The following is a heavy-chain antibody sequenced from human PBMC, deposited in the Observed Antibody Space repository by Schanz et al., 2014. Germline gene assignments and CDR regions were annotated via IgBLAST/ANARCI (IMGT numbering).Heavy chain of an antibody. V-gene: IGHV1-46*01. CDR3: ARDPYSASYFPSPPLYGLDV. CDR1: GYSLTSYA. D-gene: IGHD1-26*01. J-gene: IGHJ6*02. Sequence: QVQLVQSGAEVKKPGASVKVSCKASGYSLTSYAIGWVRQATGQGLEWMATINPSGGSTSFAQKFQGRVTMTRATSTSTVNMELTSLRSEDTAVYYCARDPYSASYFPSPPLYGLDVWGQGTTVTVSS. CDR2: INPSGGST.